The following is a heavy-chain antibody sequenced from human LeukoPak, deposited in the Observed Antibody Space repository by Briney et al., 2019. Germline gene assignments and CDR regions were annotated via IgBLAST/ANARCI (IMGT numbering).Heavy chain of an antibody. D-gene: IGHD3-10*01. Sequence: SETLSLTCTVSGGSIGSYYWSWIRQPPGKGLEWIGYIYYSGSTNYNPSLKSRVTISVDTSKNQFSLKLSSVTAADTAVYYCARGVRDYYGSGSYWLGFDYWGQGTLVTVSS. V-gene: IGHV4-59*08. J-gene: IGHJ4*02. CDR1: GGSIGSYY. CDR3: ARGVRDYYGSGSYWLGFDY. CDR2: IYYSGST.